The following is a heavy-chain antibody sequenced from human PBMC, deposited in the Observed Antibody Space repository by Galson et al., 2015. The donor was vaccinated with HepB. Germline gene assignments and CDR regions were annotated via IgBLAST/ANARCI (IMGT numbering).Heavy chain of an antibody. Sequence: ATLSLPCTVSGGSVSSGSYYWRWIRPPPGQGLEWIGYINYSGSTNYNPSLKSRVTISVDTSKNQFSLKLSSVTAADTAVYYCARGPYDFWSGYYFFDYWGQGTLVTVSS. D-gene: IGHD3-3*01. CDR3: ARGPYDFWSGYYFFDY. CDR1: GGSVSSGSYY. J-gene: IGHJ4*02. CDR2: INYSGST. V-gene: IGHV4-61*01.